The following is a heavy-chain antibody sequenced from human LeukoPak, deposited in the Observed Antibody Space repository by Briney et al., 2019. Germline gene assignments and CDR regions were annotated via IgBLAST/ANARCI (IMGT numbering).Heavy chain of an antibody. J-gene: IGHJ2*01. D-gene: IGHD4-11*01. CDR1: GYTFTGYF. V-gene: IGHV1-2*06. CDR2: INPNSGAT. Sequence: ASVKVSCKASGYTFTGYFMHWVRQAPGQGLEWMGRINPNSGATNYAQKFQGRVTMTRDTSISTAYMELSSLRSDDTAMYYCARTTVTTVSYWYFDLWGRGTLATVSS. CDR3: ARTTVTTVSYWYFDL.